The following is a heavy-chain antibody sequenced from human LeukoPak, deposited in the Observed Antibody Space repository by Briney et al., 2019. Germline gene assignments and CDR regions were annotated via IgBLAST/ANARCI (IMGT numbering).Heavy chain of an antibody. Sequence: ASVKVSCKASGGTFSSYAISWVRQAPGQGLEWMGGIIPIFGTANYAQKFQGRVTITADESTSTAYMELSSLRSEDTAMYYCARTANSSPRGWFDPWGQGTLVTVSS. J-gene: IGHJ5*02. CDR3: ARTANSSPRGWFDP. CDR1: GGTFSSYA. V-gene: IGHV1-69*13. CDR2: IIPIFGTA. D-gene: IGHD6-13*01.